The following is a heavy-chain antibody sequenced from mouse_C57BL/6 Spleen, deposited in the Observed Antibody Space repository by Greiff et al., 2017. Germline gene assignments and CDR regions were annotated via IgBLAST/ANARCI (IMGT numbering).Heavy chain of an antibody. D-gene: IGHD1-2*01. CDR2: IYPRSGNT. CDR3: ARGTTAYYFDY. CDR1: GYTFTSYG. Sequence: VKLQESGAELARPGASVKLSCKASGYTFTSYGISWVKQRTGQGLEWIGEIYPRSGNTYYNEKFKGKATLTADKSSSTAYMELSSLTSEDSAVYYCARGTTAYYFDYWGQGTTLTVSS. J-gene: IGHJ2*01. V-gene: IGHV1-81*01.